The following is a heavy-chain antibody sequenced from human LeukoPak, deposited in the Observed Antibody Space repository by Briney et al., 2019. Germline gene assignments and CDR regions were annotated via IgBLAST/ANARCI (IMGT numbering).Heavy chain of an antibody. V-gene: IGHV3-53*01. CDR2: IYSGSST. CDR1: GFTVSSNY. CDR3: AKSKDTTMALFDY. D-gene: IGHD5-18*01. Sequence: GGSLRLSCAASGFTVSSNYMTWVRQAPGKGLEWVSIIYSGSSTYYADSVKGRFTISRDNSKNTLYLQMNSLRAEDTAMYYCAKSKDTTMALFDYWGQGTLVTVSS. J-gene: IGHJ4*02.